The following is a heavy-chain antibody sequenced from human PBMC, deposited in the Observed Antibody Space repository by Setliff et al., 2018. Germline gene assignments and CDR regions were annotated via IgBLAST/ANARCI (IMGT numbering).Heavy chain of an antibody. D-gene: IGHD3-16*01. CDR1: GFTFSRYW. CDR3: ARDGGEY. Sequence: GGSLRLSCAASGFTFSRYWMSWVRQAAGKGLEWVANIKQDGSEKYYVDSVKGRFTISRDNAKNSLYLQMNSLRAEDTAVYYCARDGGEYWGQGTLVTVSS. J-gene: IGHJ4*02. CDR2: IKQDGSEK. V-gene: IGHV3-7*01.